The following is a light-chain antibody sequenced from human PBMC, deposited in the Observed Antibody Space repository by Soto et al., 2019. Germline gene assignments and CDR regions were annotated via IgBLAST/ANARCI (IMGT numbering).Light chain of an antibody. Sequence: AIRMTQSPSSLSASTGDRVTITCRASQGISSYLAWYQQKPGKAPKLLIYAASTWQSGVSSSFSGSGSGTDFALTISCLQSEDFATYYFQQYYSYPRMSTFSQGTKLEIK. J-gene: IGKJ2*01. CDR2: AAS. V-gene: IGKV1-8*01. CDR3: QQYYSYPRMST. CDR1: QGISSY.